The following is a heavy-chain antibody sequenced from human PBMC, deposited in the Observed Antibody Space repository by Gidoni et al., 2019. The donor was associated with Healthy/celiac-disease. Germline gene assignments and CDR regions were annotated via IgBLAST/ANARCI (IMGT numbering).Heavy chain of an antibody. V-gene: IGHV4-34*01. Sequence: QVQLQQWGAGLLTPSETLSLTCAVYGGSFSGYYWSWIRQPPGKGLEWIGEINHSGSTNYNPSLKSRVTISVDTSKNQFSLKLSSVTAADTAVYYCARGGKQQLAFDYWGQGTLVTVSS. CDR3: ARGGKQQLAFDY. CDR2: INHSGST. D-gene: IGHD6-13*01. CDR1: GGSFSGYY. J-gene: IGHJ4*02.